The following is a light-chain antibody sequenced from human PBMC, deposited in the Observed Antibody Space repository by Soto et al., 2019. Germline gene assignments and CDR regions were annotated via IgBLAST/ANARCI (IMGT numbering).Light chain of an antibody. Sequence: DIQMTQSPSSLSASVGDRVTITCRASQSISNYVSWYQQKPGKAPKLLIYAASTLHSGVPSRFSGSGSGTVFTLTISSLQPDDFATYYCQHYNSYSEAFGQGTKVELK. V-gene: IGKV1-39*01. CDR1: QSISNY. CDR3: QHYNSYSEA. J-gene: IGKJ1*01. CDR2: AAS.